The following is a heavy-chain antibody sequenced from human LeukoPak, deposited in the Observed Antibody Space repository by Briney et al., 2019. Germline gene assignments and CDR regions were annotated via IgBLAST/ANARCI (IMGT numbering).Heavy chain of an antibody. V-gene: IGHV4-59*01. CDR1: GGSISSYY. Sequence: SETLSLTCTVSGGSISSYYWSWIRQPPGKGLEWIGYIYYSGSTHYNPSLKSRVTISVDTSKNQFSLKLSSVTAADTAVYYCARVLYYDFWSGPYYFDYWGQGTLVTVSS. CDR3: ARVLYYDFWSGPYYFDY. D-gene: IGHD3-3*01. J-gene: IGHJ4*02. CDR2: IYYSGST.